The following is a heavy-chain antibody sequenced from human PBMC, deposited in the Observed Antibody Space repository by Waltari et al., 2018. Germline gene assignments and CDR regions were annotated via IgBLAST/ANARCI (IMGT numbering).Heavy chain of an antibody. J-gene: IGHJ4*02. CDR1: GGSISSGGYY. CDR2: IYYSGST. D-gene: IGHD3-10*01. Sequence: QVQLQESGPGLVKPSQTLSLTCNVSGGSISSGGYYWSWIRQHPGKGLEWIGYIYYSGSTYYNPSLKSRVTISVDTSKNQFSLKLSSVTAADTAVYYCARLWFGESNDDYWGQGTLVTVSS. CDR3: ARLWFGESNDDY. V-gene: IGHV4-31*03.